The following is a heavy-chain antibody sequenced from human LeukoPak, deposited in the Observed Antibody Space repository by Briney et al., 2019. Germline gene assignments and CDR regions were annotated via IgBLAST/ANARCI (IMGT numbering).Heavy chain of an antibody. Sequence: GGSLRLSCAASGMSVSENYMSWVRQAPGKGLEWVCVINRDGTTDYAESVKGRFTISRDNSKNTLYLQMNSLRAEDTAVYYCARDLTLGYWGQGTLVTVSS. J-gene: IGHJ4*02. CDR2: INRDGTT. CDR3: ARDLTLGY. D-gene: IGHD3-9*01. CDR1: GMSVSENY. V-gene: IGHV3-53*01.